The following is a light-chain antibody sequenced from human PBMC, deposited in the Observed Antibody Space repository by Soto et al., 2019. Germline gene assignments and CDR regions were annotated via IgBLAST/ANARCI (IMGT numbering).Light chain of an antibody. CDR2: DAS. V-gene: IGKV1-9*01. Sequence: DIQLTQTPSTLSASVGDEVTITCRASQGISSYLAWYQQKPGKAPKLLIYDASTLQSGVPSRFSGSGSGTDFTLTISSLQPEDFATYYCQEYNSYWTFGQGTKVDIK. CDR1: QGISSY. CDR3: QEYNSYWT. J-gene: IGKJ1*01.